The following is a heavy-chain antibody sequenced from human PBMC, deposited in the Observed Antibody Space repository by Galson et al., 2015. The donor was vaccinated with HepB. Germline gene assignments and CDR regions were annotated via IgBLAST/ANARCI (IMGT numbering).Heavy chain of an antibody. CDR2: IYTSGST. J-gene: IGHJ5*02. CDR3: ARSRGYSSGWYGGWFDP. Sequence: TLSLTCTVSGGSISSGSYYWSWIRQPAGKGLEWIGRIYTSGSTNYNPSLKSRVTMSVDTSKNQFSLKLSSVTAADTAVYYCARSRGYSSGWYGGWFDPWGQGTLVTVSS. CDR1: GGSISSGSYY. V-gene: IGHV4-61*02. D-gene: IGHD6-19*01.